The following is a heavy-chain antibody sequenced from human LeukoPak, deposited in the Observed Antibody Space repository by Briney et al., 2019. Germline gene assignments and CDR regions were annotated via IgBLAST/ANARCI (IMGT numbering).Heavy chain of an antibody. CDR3: ARGYRYSGYALGYYYYGMDV. CDR2: INHSGST. V-gene: IGHV4-34*01. CDR1: GGSFSGYY. Sequence: PSETLSLTCAVHGGSFSGYYWSWIRQPPGKGLEWIGEINHSGSTNYNPSLKSRVTISVDTSKNQFSLKLSSVTAADTAVYYCARGYRYSGYALGYYYYGMDVWGQGTTVTVSS. J-gene: IGHJ6*02. D-gene: IGHD5-12*01.